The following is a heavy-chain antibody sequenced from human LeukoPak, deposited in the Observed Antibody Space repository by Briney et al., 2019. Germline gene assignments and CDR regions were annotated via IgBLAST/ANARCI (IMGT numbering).Heavy chain of an antibody. CDR3: ARNYYGSGSYQY. V-gene: IGHV3-21*01. Sequence: GGSLRLSCAASGFTFSSYSRNWVRQAPGKGLEWVSSISSSSSYIYYADSVKGRFTISRDNAKNSLYLQMNSLRAEDTAVYYCARNYYGSGSYQYWGQGTLFTVSS. CDR1: GFTFSSYS. D-gene: IGHD3-10*01. J-gene: IGHJ4*02. CDR2: ISSSSSYI.